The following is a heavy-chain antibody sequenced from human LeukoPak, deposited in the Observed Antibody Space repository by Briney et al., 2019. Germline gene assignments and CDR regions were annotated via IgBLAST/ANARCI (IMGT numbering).Heavy chain of an antibody. D-gene: IGHD3-22*01. CDR1: GGSFSGYY. CDR3: ARTYDSSASGFDY. J-gene: IGHJ4*02. V-gene: IGHV4-34*01. Sequence: SETLSLTCAVYGGSFSGYYWSWIRQPPGKGLEWIGEINHSGSTNYNPSLKSRVTISVDTSKNQFSLKLSSVTAADTAVYYCARTYDSSASGFDYWGQGTLVTVSP. CDR2: INHSGST.